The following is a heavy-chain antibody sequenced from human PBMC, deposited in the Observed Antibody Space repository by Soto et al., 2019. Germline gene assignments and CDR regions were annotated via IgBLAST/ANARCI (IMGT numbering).Heavy chain of an antibody. Sequence: QVQLVESGGGVVQPGRSLRLSCAASGFTFSSYAMHWVRQAPGKGLEWVAVISYDGSNKYYADSVKGRFTISRDNSKNTLYQQMNSLRAEDTAVYYCARGPTYYDILTGYYKVAVLDYWGQGTLVTVSS. D-gene: IGHD3-9*01. CDR1: GFTFSSYA. CDR2: ISYDGSNK. V-gene: IGHV3-30-3*01. J-gene: IGHJ4*02. CDR3: ARGPTYYDILTGYYKVAVLDY.